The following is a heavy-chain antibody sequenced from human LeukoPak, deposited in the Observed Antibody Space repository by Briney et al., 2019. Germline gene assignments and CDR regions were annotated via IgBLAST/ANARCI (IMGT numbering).Heavy chain of an antibody. CDR3: ARGPRPYYFDY. CDR2: LYGGGTT. J-gene: IGHJ4*02. V-gene: IGHV3-53*01. CDR1: GFTVSSNY. Sequence: GGSLRLPCAASGFTVSSNYMSWVRQAPGKGLEWVSVLYGGGTTYYADSVKGRFTISRDKSKNTLFLQMNSLRAEDTAVYCCARGPRPYYFDYWGQGTLVTVSS.